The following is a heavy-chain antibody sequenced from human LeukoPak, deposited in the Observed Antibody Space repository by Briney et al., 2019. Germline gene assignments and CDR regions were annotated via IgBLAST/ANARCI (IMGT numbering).Heavy chain of an antibody. CDR3: ARGDILTGYYSVYYYYMDV. CDR2: INPNSGGT. CDR1: GYTFTGYY. D-gene: IGHD3-9*01. V-gene: IGHV1-2*06. J-gene: IGHJ6*03. Sequence: ASVKVSCKASGYTFTGYYMHWVRQAPGQGLEWMGRINPNSGGTNYAKKFQGRVTMTRDTSISTAYMELSRLRSDDKAVYYCARGDILTGYYSVYYYYMDVWGKGTTVTVSS.